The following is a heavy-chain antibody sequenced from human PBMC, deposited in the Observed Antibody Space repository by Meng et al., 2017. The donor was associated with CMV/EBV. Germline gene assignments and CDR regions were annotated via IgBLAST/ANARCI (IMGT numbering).Heavy chain of an antibody. Sequence: GESLKISCAASGFTFDDYTMHLVRQAPGKGLEWVSLISWDGGSTYYADSVKGRFTISRDNSKNSLYLQMNSLRTEDTALYYCAKARGTSLISAFDIWGQGTMVTVSS. V-gene: IGHV3-43*01. CDR1: GFTFDDYT. CDR3: AKARGTSLISAFDI. CDR2: ISWDGGST. J-gene: IGHJ3*02. D-gene: IGHD1-26*01.